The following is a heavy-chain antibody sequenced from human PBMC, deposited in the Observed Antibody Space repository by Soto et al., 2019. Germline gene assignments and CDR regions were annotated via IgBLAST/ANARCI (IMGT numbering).Heavy chain of an antibody. CDR1: GFTFSSYA. Sequence: AGGSLRLSCAASGFTFSSYAMSWVRQAPGKGLEWVSAISGSGGSTYYADSVKGRFTISRDNSKNTLYLQMNSLRAEDTAVYYCAKGSYYYGSGSYYPDYWGQGTLVTVSS. D-gene: IGHD3-10*01. CDR3: AKGSYYYGSGSYYPDY. V-gene: IGHV3-23*01. CDR2: ISGSGGST. J-gene: IGHJ4*02.